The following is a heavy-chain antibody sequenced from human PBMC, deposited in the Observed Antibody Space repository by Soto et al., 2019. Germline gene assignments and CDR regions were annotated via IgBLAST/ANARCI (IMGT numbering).Heavy chain of an antibody. Sequence: GGSLRLSCAASGFTFSGSAMHWVRQASGKGLEWVGRIRSKANSYATAYAASVKGRFTISRDDSKNTAYLQMNSLKTEDTAVYYCTRLPPPGEVGATRSAGWGQGTLVTVSS. CDR3: TRLPPPGEVGATRSAG. V-gene: IGHV3-73*01. D-gene: IGHD1-26*01. J-gene: IGHJ4*02. CDR2: IRSKANSYAT. CDR1: GFTFSGSA.